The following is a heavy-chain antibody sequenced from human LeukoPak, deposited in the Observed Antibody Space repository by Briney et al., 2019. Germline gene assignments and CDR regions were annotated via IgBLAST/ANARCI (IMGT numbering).Heavy chain of an antibody. CDR1: GGSFSGYY. V-gene: IGHV4-34*01. Sequence: SETLSLTCAVYGGSFSGYYWSWIRQPPGKGLEWIGSIYYSGSTYYNPSLKSRVTISVDTSKNQFSLKLSSVTAADTAVYYCARPDYDDYWGQGTLVTVSS. CDR2: IYYSGST. D-gene: IGHD4-17*01. J-gene: IGHJ4*02. CDR3: ARPDYDDY.